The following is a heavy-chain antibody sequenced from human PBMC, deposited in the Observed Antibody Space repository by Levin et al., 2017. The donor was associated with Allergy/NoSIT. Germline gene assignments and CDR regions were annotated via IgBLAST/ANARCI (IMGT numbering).Heavy chain of an antibody. CDR1: GGSTRLGGYY. V-gene: IGHV4-31*03. CDR2: IYYSGET. Sequence: PSETLSLTCSVSGGSTRLGGYYWGWIRQHPVKGLEWLGYIYYSGETFYNPSVESRPVISHDTSENQFSLKLTSLTAADTAVYYCVRAQTGYVSPFDFWGPGTLVTVSS. J-gene: IGHJ4*02. CDR3: VRAQTGYVSPFDF. D-gene: IGHD3-9*01.